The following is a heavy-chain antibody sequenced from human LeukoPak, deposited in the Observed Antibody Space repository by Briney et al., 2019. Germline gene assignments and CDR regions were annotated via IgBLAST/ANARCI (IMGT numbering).Heavy chain of an antibody. J-gene: IGHJ4*02. D-gene: IGHD3-10*01. V-gene: IGHV3-23*01. CDR2: ISGSGGST. Sequence: PGGSLRLSCAASGFTFSSYAMSWVRQAPGKGLEWVSAISGSGGSTYYADSVKGRFTISRDNSKNTLYLQMNSLRAEDTAVYYCAKYYYGSGSYCLPFDYWGQGTLVTVSS. CDR3: AKYYYGSGSYCLPFDY. CDR1: GFTFSSYA.